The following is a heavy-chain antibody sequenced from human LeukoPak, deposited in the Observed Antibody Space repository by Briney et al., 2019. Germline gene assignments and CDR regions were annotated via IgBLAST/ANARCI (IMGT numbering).Heavy chain of an antibody. CDR2: IYPGDSDT. CDR1: GYHFTSYW. Sequence: GGALKISCKGSGYHFTSYWIGWVRQMPGKGLEWMGIIYPGDSDTRYSPSFQGQVTISADKTISTAYLQWSSLKASDTAMYYCARLLDTAMVLDYWGQGTLVTVSS. CDR3: ARLLDTAMVLDY. D-gene: IGHD5-18*01. J-gene: IGHJ4*02. V-gene: IGHV5-51*01.